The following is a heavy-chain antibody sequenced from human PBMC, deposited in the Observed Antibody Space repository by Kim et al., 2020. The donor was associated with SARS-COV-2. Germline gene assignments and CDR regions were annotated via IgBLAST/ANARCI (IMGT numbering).Heavy chain of an antibody. CDR2: MNPNSGNT. V-gene: IGHV1-8*01. CDR3: ARGLLRYGSGSYYLGY. D-gene: IGHD3-10*01. Sequence: ASVKVSCKASGYTFTSYDINWVRQATGQGLEWMGWMNPNSGNTGYAQKFQGRVTMTRNTSISTAYMELSSLRSEDTAVYYCARGLLRYGSGSYYLGYWGQGTLVTVSS. J-gene: IGHJ4*02. CDR1: GYTFTSYD.